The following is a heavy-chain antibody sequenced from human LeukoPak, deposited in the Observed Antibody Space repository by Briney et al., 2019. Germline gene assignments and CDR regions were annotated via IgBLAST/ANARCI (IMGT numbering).Heavy chain of an antibody. J-gene: IGHJ4*02. CDR1: GFTFSSYS. CDR2: ISSSSSYI. V-gene: IGHV3-21*01. Sequence: PGGSLRLSCAASGFTFSSYSMNWVRQAPGKGLEWVSSISSSSSYIYYADSVKGRFTISRDNAKNSLYLQMNSLRAEDTAVYCCARGEVAGFDYWGQGTLVTVSS. CDR3: ARGEVAGFDY. D-gene: IGHD6-19*01.